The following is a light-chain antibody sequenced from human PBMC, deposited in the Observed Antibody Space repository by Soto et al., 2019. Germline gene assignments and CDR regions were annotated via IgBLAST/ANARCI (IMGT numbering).Light chain of an antibody. CDR1: QSVSSN. J-gene: IGKJ2*01. CDR3: QQYNNWPPYT. CDR2: GAS. V-gene: IGKV3-15*01. Sequence: EIVMTQSPATLSKSPGERVTLSCRASQSVSSNLAWYQQKPGQAPRLLIYGASTRATGIPARFSGSGSGTEFTLTISSLQSEDFAVYHCQQYNNWPPYTFGQGTKLEIK.